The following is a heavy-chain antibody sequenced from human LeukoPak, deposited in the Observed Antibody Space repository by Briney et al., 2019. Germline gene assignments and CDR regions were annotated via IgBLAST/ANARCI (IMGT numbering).Heavy chain of an antibody. V-gene: IGHV3-7*03. CDR3: AKFLMTAVTTGFGS. D-gene: IGHD4-17*01. J-gene: IGHJ4*02. Sequence: PGGSLRLSCAASGFTFSSYWMSWVRQAPGKGLEWVANIKQDGSEKYYVDSVKGRFTISRDNSKNTLYLQMDSLRAEDTAVYYCAKFLMTAVTTGFGSWGQGTLVTVSS. CDR1: GFTFSSYW. CDR2: IKQDGSEK.